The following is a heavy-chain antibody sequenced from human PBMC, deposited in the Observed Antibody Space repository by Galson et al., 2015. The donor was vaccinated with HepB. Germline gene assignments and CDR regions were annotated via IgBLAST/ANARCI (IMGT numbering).Heavy chain of an antibody. Sequence: SVKVSCRASGYIFTSYAIHWVRQAPGQGLEWMGWVNTNSGNPTYAQGFTGRFVLSLDTSVSTAYLEISSLKAEDNAVYYCARVSDQLERHTDCWGQGTLVTVSS. V-gene: IGHV7-4-1*02. CDR2: VNTNSGNP. CDR1: GYIFTSYA. D-gene: IGHD1-1*01. CDR3: ARVSDQLERHTDC. J-gene: IGHJ4*02.